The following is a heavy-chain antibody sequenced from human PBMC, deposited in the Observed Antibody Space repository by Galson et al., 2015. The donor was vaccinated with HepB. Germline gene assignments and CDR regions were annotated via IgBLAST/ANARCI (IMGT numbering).Heavy chain of an antibody. V-gene: IGHV4-59*08. CDR2: IYYSGST. Sequence: ETLSLTCTVSGGSISYNFWSWIRQPPGKGLEWIGYIYYSGSTNYNPSLKGRVNISVDTSKNQFSLKLSSVTAADTAVYYCAKQGEAGWFDPWGQGTLVIVSS. D-gene: IGHD3-10*01. J-gene: IGHJ5*02. CDR3: AKQGEAGWFDP. CDR1: GGSISYNF.